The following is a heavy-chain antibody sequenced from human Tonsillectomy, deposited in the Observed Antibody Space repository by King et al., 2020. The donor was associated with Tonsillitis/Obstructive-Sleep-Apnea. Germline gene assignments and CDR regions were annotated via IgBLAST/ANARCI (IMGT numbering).Heavy chain of an antibody. J-gene: IGHJ4*02. Sequence: VQLVESGGGLIQPGGSLRLSCAASGFTVSDKNMSWVRQAPGKGLEWVSIFYAGGNPYYADSVKGRFTISRDNSKNTLFLQMNSLKAEDSDVYYCARGWGIMWGQGTLVTVSS. CDR2: FYAGGNP. CDR1: GFTVSDKN. CDR3: ARGWGIM. D-gene: IGHD3-16*01. V-gene: IGHV3-53*01.